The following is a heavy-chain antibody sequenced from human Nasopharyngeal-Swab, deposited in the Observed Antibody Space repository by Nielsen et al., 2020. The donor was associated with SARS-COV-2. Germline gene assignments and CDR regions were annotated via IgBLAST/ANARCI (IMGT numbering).Heavy chain of an antibody. CDR1: GFRFDVYS. CDR2: ISTSSTTI. Sequence: GESLKISCAASGFRFDVYSMNWVRQAPGKGLEGVSFISTSSTTIYYADSVKGRFTISRDNSKNTLYLQMNSLRAEDTAVYYCAKSNSGSYYNGFDPWGQGTLVTVSS. V-gene: IGHV3-48*01. CDR3: AKSNSGSYYNGFDP. D-gene: IGHD1-26*01. J-gene: IGHJ5*02.